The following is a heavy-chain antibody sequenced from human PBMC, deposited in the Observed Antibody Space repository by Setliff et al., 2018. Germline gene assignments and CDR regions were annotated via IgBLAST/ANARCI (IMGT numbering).Heavy chain of an antibody. CDR2: IYYRGDT. D-gene: IGHD1-1*01. V-gene: IGHV4-39*01. Sequence: SETLSLTCTVAGGSISSGVYYWAWIRQPPGKGLEWIGRIYYRGDTYYNASLKSRLTLSVDTSKDQVSLNLRSVTAADTAVYYCARTGTYRYFDYWGQGTQVTVSS. CDR1: GGSISSGVYY. J-gene: IGHJ4*02. CDR3: ARTGTYRYFDY.